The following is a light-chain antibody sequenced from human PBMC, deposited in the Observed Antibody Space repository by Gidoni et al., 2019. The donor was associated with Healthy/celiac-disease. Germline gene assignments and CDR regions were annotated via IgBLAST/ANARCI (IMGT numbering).Light chain of an antibody. J-gene: IGKJ2*01. CDR2: WAS. CDR3: QQYYSTSYT. V-gene: IGKV4-1*01. CDR1: TSVLYSSNSKNY. Sequence: DILMSQSPHSLAVSLGQRATINCKSSTSVLYSSNSKNYLAWYQQKTGQPPKQLIYWASTRESRVSDRLSGSRSGTDFTLTISSMQAEDVAVYYCQQYYSTSYTCGQXTKLEIK.